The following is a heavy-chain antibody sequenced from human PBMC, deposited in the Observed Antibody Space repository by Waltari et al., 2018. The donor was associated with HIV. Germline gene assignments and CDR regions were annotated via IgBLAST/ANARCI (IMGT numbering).Heavy chain of an antibody. CDR2: ICGGGET. Sequence: QLLESGGGLVEPGGSLRLSCAASGFIFTDFAMDWVRQAPGKGVGWFSAICGGGETFYADSVKGRFTISRDNSKNTLYLQMNSLRADDAAVYYCVKDSGRAADVFDLWGQGTMVTVSS. D-gene: IGHD3-10*01. V-gene: IGHV3-23*01. J-gene: IGHJ3*01. CDR3: VKDSGRAADVFDL. CDR1: GFIFTDFA.